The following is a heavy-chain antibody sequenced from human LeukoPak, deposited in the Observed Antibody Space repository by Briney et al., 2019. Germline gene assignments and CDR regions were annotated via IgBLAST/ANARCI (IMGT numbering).Heavy chain of an antibody. CDR3: VTNALIFGVVHDAFDI. J-gene: IGHJ3*02. D-gene: IGHD3-3*01. V-gene: IGHV5-51*01. CDR1: GYSFTSYW. CDR2: IYPGDSDT. Sequence: GESLKISCKGSGYSFTSYWIGWVRQMPGKGLEWMGIIYPGDSDTRYSPSFQGQVTISADKSISTAYLQWSSLKASDTAMYYFVTNALIFGVVHDAFDIWGQGTMVTVSS.